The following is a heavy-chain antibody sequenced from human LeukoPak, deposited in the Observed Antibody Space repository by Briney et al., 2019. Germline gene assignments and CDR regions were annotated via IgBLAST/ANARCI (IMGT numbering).Heavy chain of an antibody. CDR3: ARRREHYDILTGYDY. CDR1: GGSISSSSYY. CDR2: IYYSGST. V-gene: IGHV4-39*01. D-gene: IGHD3-9*01. J-gene: IGHJ4*02. Sequence: SETLSLTCTVSGGSISSSSYYWGWIRQPPGTGLEWIGSIYYSGSTYYNPSLKSRVTISVDTSKNQFSLKLSSVTAADTAVYYCARRREHYDILTGYDYWGQGTLVTVSS.